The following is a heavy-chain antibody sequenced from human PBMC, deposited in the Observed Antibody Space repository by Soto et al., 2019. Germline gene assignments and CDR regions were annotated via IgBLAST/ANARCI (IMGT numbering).Heavy chain of an antibody. CDR1: GYTFTSYA. CDR2: INAGNGNT. V-gene: IGHV1-3*05. J-gene: IGHJ4*02. Sequence: QVQLVQPGAEEKKPGASVKVSCKASGYTFTSYAMHWVRQAPGQRLEWMGWINAGNGNTKYSKKFQGRATITRDTSASTAYMELSSLRSEDTAVYYCSGGGGWYVTDYWGQGTLVTVSS. CDR3: SGGGGWYVTDY. D-gene: IGHD6-19*01.